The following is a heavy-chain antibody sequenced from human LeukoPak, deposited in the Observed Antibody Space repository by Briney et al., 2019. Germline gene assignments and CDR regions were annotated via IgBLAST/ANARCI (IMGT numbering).Heavy chain of an antibody. J-gene: IGHJ4*02. V-gene: IGHV3-7*01. CDR2: IKEDGRAK. Sequence: GGSLRLSCAASGFTFGTHWMSWVRQAPGKGLEWVANIKEDGRAKYYVGSVKGRFTISRDNTRKSLYLQMNSLRAEDTAVYYCASGYLDDFWSGHFWGQGTLVTVSS. CDR3: ASGYLDDFWSGHF. D-gene: IGHD3-3*01. CDR1: GFTFGTHW.